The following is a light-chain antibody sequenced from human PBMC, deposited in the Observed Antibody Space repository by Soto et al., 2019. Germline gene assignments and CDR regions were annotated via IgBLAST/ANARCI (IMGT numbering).Light chain of an antibody. CDR3: QQHINWPLT. V-gene: IGKV3-11*01. CDR1: QSVSSY. J-gene: IGKJ4*01. CDR2: DAS. Sequence: EIVLAQSPATLSLSPGERATRSCRASQSVSSYLAWYQQKPGQAPRLLIYDASNRATGIPARFSGSGSGTEFTLTISSLEPEDFALYYCQQHINWPLTFGGGTKVDIK.